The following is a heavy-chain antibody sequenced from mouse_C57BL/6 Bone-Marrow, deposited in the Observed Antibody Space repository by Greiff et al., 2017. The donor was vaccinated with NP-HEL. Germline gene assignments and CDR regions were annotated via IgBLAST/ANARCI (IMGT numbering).Heavy chain of an antibody. J-gene: IGHJ4*01. CDR2: IYPGDGDT. V-gene: IGHV1-82*01. Sequence: VKLKQSGPELVKPGASVKISCKASGYAFSSSWMNWVKQRPGKGLEWIGRIYPGDGDTNYNGKFKGKATLTADKSSSTAYMQLSSLTSEDSAVYFCARRPDYYAMDYWGQGTSVTVSS. CDR3: ARRPDYYAMDY. CDR1: GYAFSSSW.